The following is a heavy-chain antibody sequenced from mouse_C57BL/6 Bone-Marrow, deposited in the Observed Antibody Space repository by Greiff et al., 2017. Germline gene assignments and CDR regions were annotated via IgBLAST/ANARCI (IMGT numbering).Heavy chain of an antibody. CDR1: GYTFTDYE. V-gene: IGHV1-15*01. CDR3: TSGPRVAY. Sequence: SGAELVRPGASVTLSCKASGYTFTDYEMHWVKQTPVHGLEWIGAIDPDTGGTAYNQKFKGKAILTADKSSSTAYMQLRSLTSEDSAVYYCTSGPRVAYWGQGTLVTVSA. CDR2: IDPDTGGT. J-gene: IGHJ3*01.